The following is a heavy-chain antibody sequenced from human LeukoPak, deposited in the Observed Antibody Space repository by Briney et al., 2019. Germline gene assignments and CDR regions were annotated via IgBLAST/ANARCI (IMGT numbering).Heavy chain of an antibody. D-gene: IGHD3-22*01. Sequence: PGGSLRLSCAASGFTFSSYGMHWVRQAPGKGLEWVAFIRYDGSNKYYADSVKGRFTISRDNSKNTLYLQMNSLRAEDTAVYYCAKDHGSSMIVVVITYYFDYWGQGTLVTVSS. V-gene: IGHV3-30*02. CDR1: GFTFSSYG. CDR3: AKDHGSSMIVVVITYYFDY. CDR2: IRYDGSNK. J-gene: IGHJ4*02.